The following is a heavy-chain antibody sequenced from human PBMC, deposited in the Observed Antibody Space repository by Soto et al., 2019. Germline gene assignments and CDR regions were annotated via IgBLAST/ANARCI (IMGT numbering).Heavy chain of an antibody. D-gene: IGHD2-21*02. V-gene: IGHV3-48*02. Sequence: EVQLVESGGGLVQPGGSLRLSCAASGFTFSSYSVNWVRQAPGKGLEWVSYISSSSSTIYYADSVKGRFTISRDNAKNSLYLQMNSLRDEDTAVYYCARAWGLAYCGGDCYGFDYWGQGTLVTVSS. CDR3: ARAWGLAYCGGDCYGFDY. CDR1: GFTFSSYS. CDR2: ISSSSSTI. J-gene: IGHJ4*02.